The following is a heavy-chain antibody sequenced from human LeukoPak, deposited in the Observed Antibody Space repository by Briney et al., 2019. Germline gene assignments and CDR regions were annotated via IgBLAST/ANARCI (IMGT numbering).Heavy chain of an antibody. D-gene: IGHD6-13*01. Sequence: SETLSLTCTVSGGSISSYYWSWIRQPPGKGLEWIGYIYYSGSTNYNPFLKSRVTISVDTSKNQFSLKLSSVTAADTAVYYCARLSGYSSSWYTHYYYGMDVWGQGTTVTVSS. CDR1: GGSISSYY. V-gene: IGHV4-59*08. J-gene: IGHJ6*02. CDR2: IYYSGST. CDR3: ARLSGYSSSWYTHYYYGMDV.